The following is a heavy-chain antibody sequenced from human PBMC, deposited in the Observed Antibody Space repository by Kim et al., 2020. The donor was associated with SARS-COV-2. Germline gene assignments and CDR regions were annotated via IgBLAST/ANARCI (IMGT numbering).Heavy chain of an antibody. D-gene: IGHD2-2*01. CDR1: GGSISSSSYY. CDR2: IYYSGST. J-gene: IGHJ3*02. CDR3: ARPNQNDIVVVPAAIGFGFDI. Sequence: SETLSLTCTVSGGSISSSSYYWGWIRQPPGKGLEWIGSIYYSGSTYYNPSLKSRVTISVDTSKNQFSLKLSSETAADTAVYYCARPNQNDIVVVPAAIGFGFDIWGQGTMVTVSS. V-gene: IGHV4-39*01.